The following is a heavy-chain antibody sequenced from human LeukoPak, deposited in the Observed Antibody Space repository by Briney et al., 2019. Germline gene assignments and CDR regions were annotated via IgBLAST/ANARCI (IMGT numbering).Heavy chain of an antibody. CDR1: GFTFSTYA. D-gene: IGHD6-13*01. V-gene: IGHV3-23*01. Sequence: GGSLRLSCAGSGFTFSTYAMSWVRQAPGKGLEWVSANSGSAGNTYYADSVKGRFTISRDNSKNTVYLQMNSLRAEDTAVYYCARDGGNSWDYWGQGTLVTVSS. CDR2: NSGSAGNT. CDR3: ARDGGNSWDY. J-gene: IGHJ4*02.